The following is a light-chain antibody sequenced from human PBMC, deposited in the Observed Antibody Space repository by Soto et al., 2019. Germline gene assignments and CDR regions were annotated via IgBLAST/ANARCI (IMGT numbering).Light chain of an antibody. J-gene: IGLJ1*01. CDR1: SSDVGGYNY. V-gene: IGLV2-8*01. CDR2: EVT. Sequence: QSALTQPPSASGSPGQSVTISCTGTSSDVGGYNYVSWYQQHPGNAPKLMIYEVTKRPSGVPDRFSGSKSGNTASLTVSGLQAEDEADYYCSSYVGSKNYVFGTGTKVTVL. CDR3: SSYVGSKNYV.